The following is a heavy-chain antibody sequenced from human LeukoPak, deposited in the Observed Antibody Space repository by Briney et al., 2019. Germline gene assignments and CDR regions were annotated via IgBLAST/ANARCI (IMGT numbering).Heavy chain of an antibody. CDR3: ARDLYPSLAYYMDV. CDR2: ISGSGGST. Sequence: SGGSLRLSCAASGFTLSSYAMSWVRQAPGKGLEWVSAISGSGGSTYYADSVKGRFTISRDNAKNSLYLQMNSLRAEDTAVYYCARDLYPSLAYYMDVWGKGTTVTVSS. J-gene: IGHJ6*03. D-gene: IGHD5/OR15-5a*01. V-gene: IGHV3-23*01. CDR1: GFTLSSYA.